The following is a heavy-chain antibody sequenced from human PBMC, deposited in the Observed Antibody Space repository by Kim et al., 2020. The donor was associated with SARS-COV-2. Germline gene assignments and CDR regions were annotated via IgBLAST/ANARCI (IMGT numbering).Heavy chain of an antibody. CDR3: ARSNYYGSGGYFDF. V-gene: IGHV4-31*03. CDR1: GGSISSSGYY. CDR2: IYYSGST. J-gene: IGHJ4*02. Sequence: SETLSLTCTVSGGSISSSGYYWGWIRQHPGKGLEWIGYIYYSGSTYYNPSLKSRVTISVDTSKNQFSLKLSAVTAADTAVYYCARSNYYGSGGYFDFWGQGTLFTVSS. D-gene: IGHD3-10*01.